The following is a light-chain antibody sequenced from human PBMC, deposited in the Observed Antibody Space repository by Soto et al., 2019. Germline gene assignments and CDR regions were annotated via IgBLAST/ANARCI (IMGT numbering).Light chain of an antibody. CDR3: NSYTSSSTYV. CDR2: DIT. J-gene: IGLJ1*01. Sequence: QSVLTQPASVSGSPGQSITISCTGTSSDVGGFNYVSWYQQHPGKAPKLMIYDITNRPSGVSYRFSGSKSGNTASLTISGLQAEDEADYYCNSYTSSSTYVFGNGTKVTV. V-gene: IGLV2-14*03. CDR1: SSDVGGFNY.